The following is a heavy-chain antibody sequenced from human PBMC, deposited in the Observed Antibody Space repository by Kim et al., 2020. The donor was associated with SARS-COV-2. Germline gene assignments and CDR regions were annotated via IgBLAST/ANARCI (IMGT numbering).Heavy chain of an antibody. CDR3: ARQADSSGWYLKGDWFDP. Sequence: SETLSLTCTVSGGSISSSSYYWGWIRQPPGKGLEWIGSIYYSGSTYYNPSLKSRVTISVDTSKNQFSLKLSPVTAADTAVYYCARQADSSGWYLKGDWFDPWGQGTLVTVSS. CDR1: GGSISSSSYY. J-gene: IGHJ5*02. D-gene: IGHD6-19*01. CDR2: IYYSGST. V-gene: IGHV4-39*01.